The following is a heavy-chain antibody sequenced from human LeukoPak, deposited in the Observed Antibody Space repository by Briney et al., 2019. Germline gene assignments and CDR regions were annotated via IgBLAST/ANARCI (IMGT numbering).Heavy chain of an antibody. Sequence: GGSLRLSCAASGFTFSSYAMHWVRQAPGKGLEWVAVISYDGSNKYYADSVKGRFTISRDNSKNTLYLQMNSLGAEDTAVYYCARGAYGDYVDYYYYGMDVWSQGTTVTVSS. CDR1: GFTFSSYA. CDR2: ISYDGSNK. D-gene: IGHD4-17*01. J-gene: IGHJ6*02. CDR3: ARGAYGDYVDYYYYGMDV. V-gene: IGHV3-30-3*01.